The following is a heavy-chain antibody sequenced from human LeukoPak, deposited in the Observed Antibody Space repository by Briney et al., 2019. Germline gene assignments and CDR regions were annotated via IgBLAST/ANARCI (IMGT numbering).Heavy chain of an antibody. CDR3: ARDPGSFLSGSGWLNWFEP. CDR2: IYYSGST. J-gene: IGHJ5*02. D-gene: IGHD6-19*01. Sequence: SETLSLTCTVSGGSISSGGYYWSWIRQHPGKGLEWIGYIYYSGSTYYNPSLKSRVTISVDTSKNQFSLKLSSVTAADTAVYYCARDPGSFLSGSGWLNWFEPWGQGTLVTVSS. V-gene: IGHV4-31*03. CDR1: GGSISSGGYY.